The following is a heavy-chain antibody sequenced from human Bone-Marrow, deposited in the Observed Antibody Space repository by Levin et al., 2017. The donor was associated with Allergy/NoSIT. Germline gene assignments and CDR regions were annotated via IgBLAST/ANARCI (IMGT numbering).Heavy chain of an antibody. CDR1: GGSINSTTYY. CDR2: VYSGGNT. J-gene: IGHJ4*02. Sequence: PSETLSLTCTVSGGSINSTTYYWAWIRQPPGKGLEWIGSVYSGGNTYYHPSLKSRVTISVDASKNQFSLRLTSVTAADTAVYYCARTLATTIDYFDYWGQGTLVAVSS. V-gene: IGHV4-39*01. CDR3: ARTLATTIDYFDY. D-gene: IGHD4-11*01.